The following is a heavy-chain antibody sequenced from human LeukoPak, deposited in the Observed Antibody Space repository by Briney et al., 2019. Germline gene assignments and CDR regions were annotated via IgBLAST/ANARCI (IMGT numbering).Heavy chain of an antibody. V-gene: IGHV4-39*01. Sequence: SETLSLTCTVSGGSISSSSYYWGWIRQPPGKGLEWIGSIYYSGSTYYNPSLKSRVTISVDTSKNQFSLKLSSVTAADTAVYYCARLYCGGDCYSTRARHPDYWGQGTLVTVSS. CDR2: IYYSGST. CDR3: ARLYCGGDCYSTRARHPDY. J-gene: IGHJ4*02. CDR1: GGSISSSSYY. D-gene: IGHD2-21*01.